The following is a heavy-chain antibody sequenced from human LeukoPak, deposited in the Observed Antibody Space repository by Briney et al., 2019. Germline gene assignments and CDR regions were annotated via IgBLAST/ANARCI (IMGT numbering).Heavy chain of an antibody. D-gene: IGHD2-2*01. CDR2: IQYDGINK. V-gene: IGHV3-30*02. CDR3: AIRLACTSINYYRGFDY. CDR1: GFTFSYYG. J-gene: IGHJ4*02. Sequence: PGGSLRLSCAASGFTFSYYGMHWVRQAPGKGLEWVAFIQYDGINKYYADSVKGRFTISRDNSKNTLYLQLSSLRAEDTAVYYCAIRLACTSINYYRGFDYWGPGTLVTVSS.